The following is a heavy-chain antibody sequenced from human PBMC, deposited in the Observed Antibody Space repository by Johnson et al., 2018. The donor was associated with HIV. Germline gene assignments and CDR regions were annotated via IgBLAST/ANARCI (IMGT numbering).Heavy chain of an antibody. CDR2: IWYDGSNK. J-gene: IGHJ3*02. CDR3: AKVADPYCGGDCYSWLFAFDI. D-gene: IGHD2-21*02. V-gene: IGHV3-33*06. CDR1: GFTFSIYG. Sequence: QVQLVESGGGVVQPGRSLRLSCAASGFTFSIYGMHWVRQAPGKGLEWVAVIWYDGSNKYYADSVKGRFTISRDNSKNTLYLQMNSLRAEDTAVYYCAKVADPYCGGDCYSWLFAFDIWGQGTVVTVSS.